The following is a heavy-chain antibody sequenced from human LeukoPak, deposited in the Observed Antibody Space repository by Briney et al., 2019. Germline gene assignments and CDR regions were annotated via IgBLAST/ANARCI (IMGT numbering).Heavy chain of an antibody. CDR1: GYTLTELS. CDR3: ATDRGDSSGYCYVLDY. CDR2: FDPEDGKT. J-gene: IGHJ4*02. D-gene: IGHD3-22*01. Sequence: ASMKVSCKVSGYTLTELSMHWVRQAPGKGLEWMGGFDPEDGKTIYAQKFQGRVTMTEDTSTDTAYMELSSLRSEDTAVYYCATDRGDSSGYCYVLDYWGQGTLVTVSS. V-gene: IGHV1-24*01.